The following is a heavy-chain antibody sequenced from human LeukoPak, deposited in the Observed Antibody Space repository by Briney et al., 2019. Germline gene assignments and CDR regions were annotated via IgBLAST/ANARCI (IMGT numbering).Heavy chain of an antibody. CDR3: ARGPYSYDSSGAFDI. CDR2: IYYSGST. CDR1: GGSISSSSYY. J-gene: IGHJ3*02. D-gene: IGHD3-22*01. V-gene: IGHV4-39*07. Sequence: PSETLSLTCTVSGGSISSSSYYWGWIRQPPGKGLEWIGSIYYSGSTYYNPSLKSRVTISVDTSMNQFSLKLSSVTAADTAVYYCARGPYSYDSSGAFDIWGQGTMVTVSS.